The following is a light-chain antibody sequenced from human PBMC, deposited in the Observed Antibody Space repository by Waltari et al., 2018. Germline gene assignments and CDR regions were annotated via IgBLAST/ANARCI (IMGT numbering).Light chain of an antibody. CDR1: QSVTFN. Sequence: EIVMTQSPAPRPVSQGERATLSCRASQSVTFNLAWYQQKPGQAPRLLIYGASTRATGIPARFSGSGSATEFTLTISSLQSEDFAVYYCQQYNNWPQTFGGGTKVEIK. CDR2: GAS. J-gene: IGKJ4*01. V-gene: IGKV3-15*01. CDR3: QQYNNWPQT.